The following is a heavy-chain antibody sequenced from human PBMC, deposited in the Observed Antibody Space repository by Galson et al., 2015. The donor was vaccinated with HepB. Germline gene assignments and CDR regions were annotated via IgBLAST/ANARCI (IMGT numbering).Heavy chain of an antibody. D-gene: IGHD3-3*01. V-gene: IGHV3-23*01. J-gene: IGHJ4*02. CDR3: AKVGRITIFGVVIIPVFRLPIDY. CDR2: ISGSGGST. CDR1: GFTFSSYA. Sequence: SLRLSCAASGFTFSSYAMSWVRQAPGKGLEWVSAISGSGGSTYYADSVKGRFTISRDNSKNTLYLQMNSLRAEDTAVYYCAKVGRITIFGVVIIPVFRLPIDYWGQGTLVTVSS.